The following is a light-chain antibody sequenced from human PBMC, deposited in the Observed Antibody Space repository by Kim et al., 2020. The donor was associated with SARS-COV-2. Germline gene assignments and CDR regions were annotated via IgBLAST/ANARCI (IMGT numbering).Light chain of an antibody. V-gene: IGLV4-69*01. Sequence: ASLKRNCPLSGGHDNSAIAWHQQKPENGAHVLLEVNRDGSHYRGDGIPDRFSGSSSESELYLTVANLQSDDEADYYCQTWGTPVVFGGGTQLTVL. J-gene: IGLJ2*01. CDR2: VNRDGSH. CDR3: QTWGTPVV. CDR1: GGHDNSA.